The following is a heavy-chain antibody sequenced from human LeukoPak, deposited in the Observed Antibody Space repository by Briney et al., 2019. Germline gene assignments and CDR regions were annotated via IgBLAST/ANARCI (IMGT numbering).Heavy chain of an antibody. J-gene: IGHJ4*02. Sequence: GGSLRLSCAASGFTFSSYWMHWVRQAPGKGLVWVSRINTDGSSTTYADSVKGRFTISRDNAKNTLYLQMNSLRAEDTAVYYCARDRRAAMDDYWGQGTLVTVSS. CDR1: GFTFSSYW. CDR3: ARDRRAAMDDY. CDR2: INTDGSST. D-gene: IGHD5-18*01. V-gene: IGHV3-74*01.